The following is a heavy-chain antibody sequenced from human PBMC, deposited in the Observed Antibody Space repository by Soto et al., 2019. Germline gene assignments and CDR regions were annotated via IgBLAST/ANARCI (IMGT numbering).Heavy chain of an antibody. D-gene: IGHD3-9*01. V-gene: IGHV4-59*01. CDR2: IYYSGST. CDR1: RCSISSYY. CDR3: ASSERDYDILTGYYYYYGMDV. J-gene: IGHJ6*02. Sequence: PSDTLSLTCPFPRCSISSYYWSWIRKPPRKGLDWFWFIYYSGSTNYNPSLKSRVTISVDTSKNQFSLKLSSVTAADTAVYYCASSERDYDILTGYYYYYGMDVWGQGTTVT.